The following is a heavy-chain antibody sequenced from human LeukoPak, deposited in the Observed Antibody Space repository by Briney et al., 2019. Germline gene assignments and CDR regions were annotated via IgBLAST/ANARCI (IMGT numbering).Heavy chain of an antibody. J-gene: IGHJ6*04. CDR3: ARYGAGYV. D-gene: IGHD2-8*01. V-gene: IGHV3-7*01. CDR2: IKQDGSEK. CDR1: GFTFTDFW. Sequence: GGSLRLSCATSGFTFTDFWMSWVRQAPGKGLEWVANIKQDGSEKNYVDSVKGRFTISRDNAKNSLYLQINGLRADDTAVYYCARYGAGYVWGKGTTVTVSS.